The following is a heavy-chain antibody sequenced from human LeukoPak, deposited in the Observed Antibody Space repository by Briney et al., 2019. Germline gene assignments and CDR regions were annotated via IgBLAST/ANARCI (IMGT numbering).Heavy chain of an antibody. D-gene: IGHD5-12*01. V-gene: IGHV4-39*07. Sequence: SQTLSLTCTVSGGSVSSSSYSWGWIRQTQGKGLEWIGTIYYTGSTFYNPSLKSRVTISLDTSKNHFSLKLTSVTAADTAVYYCARVPLGEIYSGYVGDAFDIWGQGTMVTVSS. CDR1: GGSVSSSSYS. CDR2: IYYTGST. J-gene: IGHJ3*02. CDR3: ARVPLGEIYSGYVGDAFDI.